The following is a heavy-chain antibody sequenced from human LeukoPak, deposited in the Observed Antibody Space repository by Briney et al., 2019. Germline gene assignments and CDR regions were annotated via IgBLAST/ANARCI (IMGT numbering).Heavy chain of an antibody. J-gene: IGHJ4*02. D-gene: IGHD3-22*01. CDR3: AKVVVITYGPFDY. CDR2: IKQDGSEK. Sequence: PGGSLRLSCAASGFTFSSYWMSWVRQAPGKGLEWVANIKQDGSEKYYVDSVKGRFTISRDNAKNSLYLQMNSLRAEDTAVYYCAKVVVITYGPFDYWGQGTLVTVSS. V-gene: IGHV3-7*01. CDR1: GFTFSSYW.